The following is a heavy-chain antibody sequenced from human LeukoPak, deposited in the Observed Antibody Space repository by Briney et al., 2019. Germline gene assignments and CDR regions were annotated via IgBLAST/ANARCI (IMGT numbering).Heavy chain of an antibody. CDR3: ARVIVGGYSSSWTPYYYYYYGMDV. V-gene: IGHV4-34*01. Sequence: SETLSLTCAVYGGSFSGYYWSWIRQPPGKGLEWIGEINHSGSTNYNPSLKSRVTISVDTSKNQFSLKLSSVTAADTAVYYCARVIVGGYSSSWTPYYYYYYGMDVWGQGTTVTVSS. J-gene: IGHJ6*02. CDR2: INHSGST. D-gene: IGHD6-13*01. CDR1: GGSFSGYY.